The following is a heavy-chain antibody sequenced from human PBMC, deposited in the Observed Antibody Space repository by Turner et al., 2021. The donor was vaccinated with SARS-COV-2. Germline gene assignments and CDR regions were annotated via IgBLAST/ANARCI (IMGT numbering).Heavy chain of an antibody. CDR2: ISPNSGGT. Sequence: QVQLVQSGAEVKKPGASVKVSCKASGYTFTGYYMHLVRQAPGQGLEWMGWISPNSGGTNFAQKFQGRVTMTRDTSIRTAYMELSRLRSDDTAVYYCARVPDSGSYYVLDYWGQGTLVTVSS. D-gene: IGHD1-26*01. V-gene: IGHV1-2*02. J-gene: IGHJ4*02. CDR3: ARVPDSGSYYVLDY. CDR1: GYTFTGYY.